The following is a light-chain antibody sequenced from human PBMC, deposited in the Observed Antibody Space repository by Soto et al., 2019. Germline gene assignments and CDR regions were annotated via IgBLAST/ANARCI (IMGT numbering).Light chain of an antibody. Sequence: EIVMTQSPATLCVSPGERATLACRGSQSVSTHLAWYQQIPGQAPRVLIYGTSTRAAGIPARFSGRGSGTEFTFTISSLQSEDFAVYHCQQYQDWPITFGQGTRLEIK. CDR2: GTS. CDR3: QQYQDWPIT. J-gene: IGKJ5*01. CDR1: QSVSTH. V-gene: IGKV3-15*01.